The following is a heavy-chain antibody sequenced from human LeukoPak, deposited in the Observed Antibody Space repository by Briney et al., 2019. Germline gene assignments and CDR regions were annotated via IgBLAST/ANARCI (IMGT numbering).Heavy chain of an antibody. CDR1: GFTFSSYS. V-gene: IGHV3-21*01. Sequence: GGSLRLSCAASGFTFSSYSMNWVRQAPGKGLEWVSSISSSSSYIYYADSVKGRFTISRDNAKNSLYLQMNSLRAEDTAVYYCARDPWYCTNGVCYFRPYYFDYWGQGTLVTVSS. D-gene: IGHD2-8*01. CDR3: ARDPWYCTNGVCYFRPYYFDY. J-gene: IGHJ4*02. CDR2: ISSSSSYI.